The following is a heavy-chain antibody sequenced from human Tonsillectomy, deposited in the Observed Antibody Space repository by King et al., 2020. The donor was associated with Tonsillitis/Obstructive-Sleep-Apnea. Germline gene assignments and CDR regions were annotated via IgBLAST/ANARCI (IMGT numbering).Heavy chain of an antibody. J-gene: IGHJ3*02. Sequence: VQLVESGEGLVKPGGSLRLSCAASGFTFSSYSMNWVRQAPGKGLEWVSSISTSGSYIYYADSVKGRFTISRDNAKNSLYLQMNSLRAEDTAVYYCARDSDDAFHIWGLGTMVTVSS. V-gene: IGHV3-21*01. CDR3: ARDSDDAFHI. CDR1: GFTFSSYS. CDR2: ISTSGSYI.